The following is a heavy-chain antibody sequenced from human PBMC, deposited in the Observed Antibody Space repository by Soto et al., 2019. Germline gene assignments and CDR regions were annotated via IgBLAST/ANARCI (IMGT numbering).Heavy chain of an antibody. CDR2: IKQDGSQK. V-gene: IGHV3-7*01. Sequence: PGGSLRLSCEVSGLTFSNSWMSWVRQAPGKGLEWVANIKQDGSQKYYVDSVKGRFTISRDNAKKSLYLQMNTLRAEDTAVYYCARDGGYSGFDFFDYWGQGTLVTV. D-gene: IGHD5-12*01. CDR3: ARDGGYSGFDFFDY. CDR1: GLTFSNSW. J-gene: IGHJ4*02.